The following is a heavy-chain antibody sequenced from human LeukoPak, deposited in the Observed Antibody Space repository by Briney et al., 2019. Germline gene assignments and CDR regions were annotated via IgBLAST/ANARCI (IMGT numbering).Heavy chain of an antibody. CDR1: GGSISSSSYY. CDR3: ARGYSSSWPSSGWSYYFDY. J-gene: IGHJ4*02. Sequence: SETLSLTCTVSGGSISSSSYYWGWIRQPPGKGLEWIGSIYYSGSTYYNPSLKSRVTISVDTSKNQFSLKLSSVTAADTAVYYCARGYSSSWPSSGWSYYFDYWGQGTLVTVSS. D-gene: IGHD6-13*01. V-gene: IGHV4-39*07. CDR2: IYYSGST.